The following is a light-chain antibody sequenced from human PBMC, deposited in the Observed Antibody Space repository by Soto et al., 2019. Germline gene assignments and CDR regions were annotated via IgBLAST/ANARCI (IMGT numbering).Light chain of an antibody. CDR2: GAS. V-gene: IGKV3-20*01. J-gene: IGKJ1*01. CDR3: QQYGSSGT. CDR1: QSVSNNY. Sequence: EVVLTQSPGTQSLSPGERATLSCRASQSVSNNYLALYQQKPGQAPRLLIYGASNRATGIPDRFSGSGSGTDFTLTISRLEPEDFAVYYCQQYGSSGTFGQGTKVDI.